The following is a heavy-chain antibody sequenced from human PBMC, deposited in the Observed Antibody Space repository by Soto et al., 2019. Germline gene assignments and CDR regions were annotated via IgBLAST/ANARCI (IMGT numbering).Heavy chain of an antibody. Sequence: ASVKVSCKASGYAFTGYAIHWVRQAPGQRPQWMGWINAGEGNTRYSQKFQGRVSITRDTSANTAYMELTTLTFEDTAVYYCARAFLVVAATLDYWGQGTLVTVSS. CDR3: ARAFLVVAATLDY. J-gene: IGHJ4*02. CDR1: GYAFTGYA. D-gene: IGHD2-15*01. CDR2: INAGEGNT. V-gene: IGHV1-3*01.